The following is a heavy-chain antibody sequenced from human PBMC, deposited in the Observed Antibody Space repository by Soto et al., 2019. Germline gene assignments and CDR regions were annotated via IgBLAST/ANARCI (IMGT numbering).Heavy chain of an antibody. J-gene: IGHJ6*03. CDR3: AREEAAAAGSLHYFWEVSNYYYMDV. CDR2: ISAYNGNT. CDR1: GYTFTSYG. Sequence: ASVKVSCKASGYTFTSYGISWVRQAPGQGLEWMGWISAYNGNTNYAQKLQGRVTMTTDTSTSTAYMELRSLRSDDTAVYYCAREEAAAAGSLHYFWEVSNYYYMDVWGKGTTVTVSS. D-gene: IGHD6-13*01. V-gene: IGHV1-18*01.